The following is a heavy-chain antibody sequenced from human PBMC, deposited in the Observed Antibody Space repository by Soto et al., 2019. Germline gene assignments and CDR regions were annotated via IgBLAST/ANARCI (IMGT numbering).Heavy chain of an antibody. CDR2: IWYDGSNK. V-gene: IGHV3-33*01. D-gene: IGHD4-4*01. CDR1: GFTFSSYG. J-gene: IGHJ4*02. Sequence: QVQLVESGGGVVQPGRSLRLSCAASGFTFSSYGMHWVRQAPGKGLEWVAVIWYDGSNKYYADSVKGRFTISRDNSKNTLYLQMNSLRAEDTAVYYCARGDRGDYIGYWGQGTLVTVSS. CDR3: ARGDRGDYIGY.